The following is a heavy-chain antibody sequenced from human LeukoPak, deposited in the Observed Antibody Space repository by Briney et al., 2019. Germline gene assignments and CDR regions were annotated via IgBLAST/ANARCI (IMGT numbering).Heavy chain of an antibody. D-gene: IGHD1-1*01. J-gene: IGHJ4*02. CDR1: GFPLSSYS. CDR2: ISPSSGNI. CDR3: VRVKGTYFDY. V-gene: IGHV3-48*01. Sequence: GGSLRLSCVASGFPLSSYSINWVRQAPGKGLEWVSYISPSSGNIYYLDSVQGRFTVSRDNDRNSLFLQIDSPTAEDTAVYFCVRVKGTYFDYWGQGALVTVSS.